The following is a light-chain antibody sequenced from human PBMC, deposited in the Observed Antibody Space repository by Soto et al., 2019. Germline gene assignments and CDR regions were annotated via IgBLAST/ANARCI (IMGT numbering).Light chain of an antibody. CDR1: HSISSSY. J-gene: IGKJ2*01. CDR2: LAS. CDR3: QHSGSSPPYT. V-gene: IGKV3-20*01. Sequence: EMVWTQSPGTRRLSTGERATLSFRASHSISSSYLTWYQQRPGQPPRLLIYLASRRASGISDRFSASGSGTDFAITIGILDPEDFAVYYCQHSGSSPPYTFGQVTKLEMK.